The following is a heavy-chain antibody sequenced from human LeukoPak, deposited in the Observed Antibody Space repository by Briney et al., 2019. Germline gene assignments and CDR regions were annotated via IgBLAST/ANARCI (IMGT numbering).Heavy chain of an antibody. CDR1: GVTLSTYG. V-gene: IGHV3-30*18. CDR2: ISYEGGTQ. CDR3: AKEGTTQVTTWYYL. D-gene: IGHD2-2*01. Sequence: GMSLRLSCAAFGVTLSTYGMHWVRQAPGKGLEWVAVISYEGGTQHYADSVKGRFIISRDNPRNTLYLQMNILRTEDTAVYYCAKEGTTQVTTWYYLWSQGTQVIVSS. J-gene: IGHJ4*02.